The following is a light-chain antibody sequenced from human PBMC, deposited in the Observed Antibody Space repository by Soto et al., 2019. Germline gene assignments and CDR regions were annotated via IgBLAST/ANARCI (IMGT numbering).Light chain of an antibody. CDR3: CSYAGSFTHWV. CDR1: SSDVGGYNY. V-gene: IGLV2-11*01. Sequence: QSALTQPRSVSGSPGQSVTISCTGTSSDVGGYNYVSWYQQHPGKAPKVMIYDVSKRPSGVPDRFSGSKSGNTASLTIFGLQAEDEADYYCCSYAGSFTHWVFGGGTQLTVL. CDR2: DVS. J-gene: IGLJ3*02.